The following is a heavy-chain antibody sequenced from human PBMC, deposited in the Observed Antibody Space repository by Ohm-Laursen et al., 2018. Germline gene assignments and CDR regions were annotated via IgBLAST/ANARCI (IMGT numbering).Heavy chain of an antibody. J-gene: IGHJ5*02. D-gene: IGHD2-15*01. CDR2: LYYSGTT. CDR1: GGSISPYY. V-gene: IGHV4-59*08. Sequence: SETLSLTCTVSGGSISPYYWSWFRQPPGQGLEWIGYLYYSGTTNYDPSLKGRVTMSLDTSKNQFSLKLRSATAADTAVYYCARGGSWFDPWGQGTLVTVSS. CDR3: ARGGSWFDP.